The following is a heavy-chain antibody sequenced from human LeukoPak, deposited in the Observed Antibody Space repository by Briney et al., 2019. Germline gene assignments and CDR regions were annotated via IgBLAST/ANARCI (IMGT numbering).Heavy chain of an antibody. J-gene: IGHJ1*01. CDR3: ARAPSEIGGYYPEYFRH. Sequence: GGPRRLSCAASGFTFSSYWMHWVRKAPGKALVWVSCIKSDGSTNYADSVKGRFTISRDNAKNTVSLQMNSLRTDDTGVYYCARAPSEIGGYYPEYFRHWGQGTLVTVSS. CDR1: GFTFSSYW. CDR2: IKSDGST. V-gene: IGHV3-74*01. D-gene: IGHD3-22*01.